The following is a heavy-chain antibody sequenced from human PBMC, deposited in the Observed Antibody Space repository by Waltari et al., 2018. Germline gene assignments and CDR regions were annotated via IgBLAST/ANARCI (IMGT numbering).Heavy chain of an antibody. CDR1: GFTVSSNY. V-gene: IGHV3-53*01. CDR3: ARVFYYDFWSGYRDAFDI. Sequence: EVQLVESGGGLIQPGGSLRLSCAASGFTVSSNYMSWVRQAPGKGLEWVSVIYSGGSTYYADSVKGRFTISRDNSKNTLYLQMNSLRAEDTAVYYCARVFYYDFWSGYRDAFDIWGQGTMVTVSS. J-gene: IGHJ3*02. CDR2: IYSGGST. D-gene: IGHD3-3*01.